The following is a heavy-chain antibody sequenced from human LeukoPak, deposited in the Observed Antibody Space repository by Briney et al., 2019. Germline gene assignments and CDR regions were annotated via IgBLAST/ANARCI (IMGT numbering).Heavy chain of an antibody. CDR2: VKSDGSNP. D-gene: IGHD3-10*01. Sequence: PGGSLRLSCAASRFSFSNYWMHWVRQAPGKGLVGGSRVKSDGSNPSYADSVKGRFTISRDNAENMLYLQMNTLGDEDTAVYYCARDIVSGSGSLDYWGQGTLVTVSS. CDR1: RFSFSNYW. J-gene: IGHJ4*02. CDR3: ARDIVSGSGSLDY. V-gene: IGHV3-74*01.